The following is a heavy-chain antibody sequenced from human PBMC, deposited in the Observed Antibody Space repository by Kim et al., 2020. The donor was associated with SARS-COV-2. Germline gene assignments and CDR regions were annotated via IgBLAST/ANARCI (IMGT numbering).Heavy chain of an antibody. CDR3: ARGRGWFDL. J-gene: IGHJ5*02. Sequence: GGSLRLSCVGYGFTFSSHWMTWVRQAPGKGREWVANMNQDGSEKEYVDSVKGRFTISRDNTKNSLYLQMNSLRVDDTAVYYCARGRGWFDLWGQGTLVTVSS. CDR1: GFTFSSHW. CDR2: MNQDGSEK. V-gene: IGHV3-7*01.